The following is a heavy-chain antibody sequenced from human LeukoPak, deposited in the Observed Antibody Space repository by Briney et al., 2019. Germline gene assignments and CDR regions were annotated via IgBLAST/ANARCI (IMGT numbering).Heavy chain of an antibody. J-gene: IGHJ4*02. CDR3: ARGPAGYN. Sequence: GGSLRLSCAASGFTVSSNDMSWVRQAPGKGLEWVSVIYSGGSTDYADSVKGRFTISRDNLKNTLYLQMNSLRAEDTAVYYCARGPAGYNWGQGTLVTFSS. CDR1: GFTVSSND. V-gene: IGHV3-53*01. CDR2: IYSGGST. D-gene: IGHD1-1*01.